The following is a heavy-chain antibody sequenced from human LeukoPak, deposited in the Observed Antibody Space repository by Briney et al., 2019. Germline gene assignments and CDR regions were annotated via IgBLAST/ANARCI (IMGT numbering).Heavy chain of an antibody. V-gene: IGHV3-30*18. D-gene: IGHD3-10*01. CDR3: AKDPTTLLWFGELLNLDY. CDR2: ISNDGSNK. J-gene: IGHJ4*02. CDR1: GFSFSAYG. Sequence: GGSLRLSCAASGFSFSAYGMHWVRLPPGKGLEWVALISNDGSNKYYAESVKGRFTISRDNSKNTLFLQMESLRAEDTAVYYCAKDPTTLLWFGELLNLDYWGQGTLVTVSS.